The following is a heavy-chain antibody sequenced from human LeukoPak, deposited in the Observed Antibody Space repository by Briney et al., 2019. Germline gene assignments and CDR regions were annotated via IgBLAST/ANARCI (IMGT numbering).Heavy chain of an antibody. CDR2: IYYSGST. Sequence: SQTLSLTCTVSGGSISSGGYYWSWIRQRPGKGLEWIGYIYYSGSTYYNPSLKSRVTISVDTSKNQFSLKLSSVTAADTAVYYCARGRISGSYHGAFDIWGQGTMVTVSS. CDR1: GGSISSGGYY. D-gene: IGHD1-26*01. CDR3: ARGRISGSYHGAFDI. J-gene: IGHJ3*02. V-gene: IGHV4-31*03.